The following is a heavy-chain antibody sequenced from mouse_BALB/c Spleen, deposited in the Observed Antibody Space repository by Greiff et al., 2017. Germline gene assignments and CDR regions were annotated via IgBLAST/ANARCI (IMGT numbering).Heavy chain of an antibody. D-gene: IGHD2-2*01. CDR3: ASIYYGYDYAMDY. V-gene: IGHV2-6-7*01. J-gene: IGHJ4*01. Sequence: VQLVESGPGLVAPSQSLSITCTVSGFSLTGYGVNWVRQPPGKRLEWLGMIWGDGSTDYNSALKSRLSISKDNSKSQVFLKMNSLQTDDTARYYCASIYYGYDYAMDYWGQGTSVTVSS. CDR2: IWGDGST. CDR1: GFSLTGYG.